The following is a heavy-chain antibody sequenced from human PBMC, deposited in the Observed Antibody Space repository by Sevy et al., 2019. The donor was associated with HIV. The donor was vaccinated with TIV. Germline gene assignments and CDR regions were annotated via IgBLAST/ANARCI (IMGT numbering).Heavy chain of an antibody. CDR3: ETYYDILTGYYDHDAFDI. V-gene: IGHV3-23*01. J-gene: IGHJ3*02. D-gene: IGHD3-9*01. CDR2: ISGSGGST. CDR1: GFTFSSYA. Sequence: GESLKISCAASGFTFSSYAMSWVRQAPGKGLEWVSAISGSGGSTYYADSVKGRFTISRDNSKNTLYLQMNSLRAEDTAVYYCETYYDILTGYYDHDAFDIWGQGTMVTVSS.